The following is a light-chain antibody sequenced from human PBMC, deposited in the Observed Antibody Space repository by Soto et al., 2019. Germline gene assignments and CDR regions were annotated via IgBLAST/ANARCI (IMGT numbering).Light chain of an antibody. CDR2: KAT. J-gene: IGKJ2*01. CDR3: QHYNDYQYT. V-gene: IGKV1-5*03. Sequence: DIEMTQSPSTLSASVGDRVTITCRASQSITTWLAWYQQKPGKAPKLLIYKATNVQTGVPSRFSGSGSGTEFSLTISSLQPEDFAIYYCQHYNDYQYTFGQGTKLEIK. CDR1: QSITTW.